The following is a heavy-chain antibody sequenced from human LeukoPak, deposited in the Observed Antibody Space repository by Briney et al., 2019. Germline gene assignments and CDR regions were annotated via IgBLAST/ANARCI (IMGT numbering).Heavy chain of an antibody. CDR1: GYTFTGYY. V-gene: IGHV1-2*02. Sequence: ASVKVSCKASGYTFTGYYMHWVRQAPGQGPEWMGWINPNSGGTNYAQKFQGRVTMTRDTSISTAYMELSRLRSDDTAVYYCAAFYDSSGYYGVYWGQGTLVTVSS. CDR2: INPNSGGT. D-gene: IGHD3-22*01. CDR3: AAFYDSSGYYGVY. J-gene: IGHJ4*02.